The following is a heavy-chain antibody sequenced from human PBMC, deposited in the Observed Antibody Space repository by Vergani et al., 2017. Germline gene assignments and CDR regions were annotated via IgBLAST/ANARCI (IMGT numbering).Heavy chain of an antibody. Sequence: QVQLVQSGAEVKKPGASVKVSCKASGYTFTRYGLNWVRQAPGQGLEWMGWISASNDNRNYAEKNQGRVTMTTDPSTSTAYMELRSLRFDDTAVYYCARVDRGSFDYWGQGTLVTVSS. D-gene: IGHD1-14*01. CDR1: GYTFTRYG. V-gene: IGHV1-18*01. J-gene: IGHJ4*02. CDR2: ISASNDNR. CDR3: ARVDRGSFDY.